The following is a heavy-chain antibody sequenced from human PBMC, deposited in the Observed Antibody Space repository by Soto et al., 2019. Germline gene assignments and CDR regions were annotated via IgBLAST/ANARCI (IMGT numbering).Heavy chain of an antibody. CDR2: INPNSGGT. V-gene: IGHV1-2*02. CDR3: ARPKSSRWSYYFDY. CDR1: GYTFTGYY. Sequence: ASVKVSCKASGYTFTGYYMHWVRQAPGQGLEWMGWINPNSGGTNYAQKFQGRVTMTRDTSISTAYMELSRLRSDDTAVYYCARPKSSRWSYYFDYWGQGTLVTVSS. D-gene: IGHD6-13*01. J-gene: IGHJ4*02.